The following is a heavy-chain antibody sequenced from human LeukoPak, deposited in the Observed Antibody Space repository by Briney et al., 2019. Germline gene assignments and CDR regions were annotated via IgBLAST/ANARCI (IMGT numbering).Heavy chain of an antibody. Sequence: SVKVSCKASGGTFSSYAISWVRQAPGQGLEWMGGIIPIFGTANYAQKFQGRVTITTDESTSTAYMELSSLRSEDTAVYYCARDAPSYYYHSSGRYTYFDYWGQGTLVTVSS. D-gene: IGHD3-22*01. CDR1: GGTFSSYA. J-gene: IGHJ4*02. CDR3: ARDAPSYYYHSSGRYTYFDY. V-gene: IGHV1-69*05. CDR2: IIPIFGTA.